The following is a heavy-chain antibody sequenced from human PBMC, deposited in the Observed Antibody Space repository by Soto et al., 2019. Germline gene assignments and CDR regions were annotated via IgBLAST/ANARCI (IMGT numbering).Heavy chain of an antibody. CDR2: ISNDGSST. Sequence: EMQLVESGGGLVQPGGSLRLSCAASGFTFSSYWMHWVRQAPGKGLVWVSRISNDGSSTSYADSVKGRFTISRDNAENTLFLQVNSLRAEDTAVYYCARVPYCSSTRCYSYFDYWGQGTLVTVSS. CDR1: GFTFSSYW. D-gene: IGHD2-2*01. CDR3: ARVPYCSSTRCYSYFDY. V-gene: IGHV3-74*01. J-gene: IGHJ4*02.